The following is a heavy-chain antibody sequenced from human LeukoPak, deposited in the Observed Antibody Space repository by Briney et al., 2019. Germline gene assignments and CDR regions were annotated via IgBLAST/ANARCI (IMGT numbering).Heavy chain of an antibody. CDR3: ASAGTSESYSRVDY. J-gene: IGHJ4*02. Sequence: PGGSLRLSCAASGFTFSSYWMSWVRQAPGKGLEWVANIKQDGSEKYYVDSVKGRFTISRDNAKNSLYLQMNSLRAEDTAVYYCASAGTSESYSRVDYWGQGTLVTVSS. CDR2: IKQDGSEK. D-gene: IGHD3-10*01. CDR1: GFTFSSYW. V-gene: IGHV3-7*01.